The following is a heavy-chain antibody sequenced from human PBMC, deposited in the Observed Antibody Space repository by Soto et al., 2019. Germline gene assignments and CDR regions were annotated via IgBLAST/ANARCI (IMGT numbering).Heavy chain of an antibody. Sequence: GGSLRLSCAASGFTFSSYAMSWVRQAPGKGLEWVSGISGSGGSTYYADSVKGRFTISRDNSKNTLYLQMNSLRAEDTAVYYCAKDIKTRWYCSGGSCYQGDYWGQGTLVTVSS. D-gene: IGHD2-15*01. V-gene: IGHV3-23*01. J-gene: IGHJ4*02. CDR3: AKDIKTRWYCSGGSCYQGDY. CDR2: ISGSGGST. CDR1: GFTFSSYA.